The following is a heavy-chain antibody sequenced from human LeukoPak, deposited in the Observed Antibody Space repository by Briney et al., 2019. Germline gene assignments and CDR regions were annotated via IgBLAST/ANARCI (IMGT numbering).Heavy chain of an antibody. CDR3: ARGNVVVPAPLSPSAFDI. CDR2: IYYSGST. Sequence: PSETLSLTCTVSGGSISSYYWSWIRQPPGKGLEWIGEIYYSGSTNYNPSLKSRVTISVDTSKNQFSRKLSCVTAADPAVYYCARGNVVVPAPLSPSAFDISGQGTLVTVSS. CDR1: GGSISSYY. J-gene: IGHJ3*02. D-gene: IGHD2-2*01. V-gene: IGHV4-59*01.